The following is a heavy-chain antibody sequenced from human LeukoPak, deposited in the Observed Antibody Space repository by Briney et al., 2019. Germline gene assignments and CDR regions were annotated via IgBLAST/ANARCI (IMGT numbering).Heavy chain of an antibody. J-gene: IGHJ4*02. Sequence: SQTLSLTCAVSGGSISSGGYSWSWIRQPPGKGLEWIGYIYYSGSTNYNPSLKSRVTISVDTSKNQFSLKLSSVTAADTAVYYCARASVDTATYYFDYWGQGTLVTVSS. CDR3: ARASVDTATYYFDY. CDR2: IYYSGST. CDR1: GGSISSGGYS. D-gene: IGHD5-18*01. V-gene: IGHV4-61*08.